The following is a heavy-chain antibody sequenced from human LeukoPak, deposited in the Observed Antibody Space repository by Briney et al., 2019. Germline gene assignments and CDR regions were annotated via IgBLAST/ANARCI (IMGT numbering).Heavy chain of an antibody. D-gene: IGHD2-21*02. CDR2: ISGSGGST. Sequence: PGGSLRLSCAASGFTFSSYAMSWVRQAPGKGLEWVSAISGSGGSTYYADSVKGRFTISRDNSKNTLYLQMNSLGAEDTAVYYCAKDLYCGGDCCSEGEYYYYYYGMDVWGQGTTVTISS. CDR3: AKDLYCGGDCCSEGEYYYYYYGMDV. CDR1: GFTFSSYA. J-gene: IGHJ6*02. V-gene: IGHV3-23*01.